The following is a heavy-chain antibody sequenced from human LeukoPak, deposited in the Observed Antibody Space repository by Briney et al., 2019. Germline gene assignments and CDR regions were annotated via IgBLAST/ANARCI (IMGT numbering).Heavy chain of an antibody. D-gene: IGHD2-2*01. J-gene: IGHJ6*02. Sequence: PGGSLRLSCAASGFTFSSYRMNWVRQAPGKGLEWVSYISSSSSTIYYADSVKGRFTISRDNAKNSLYLQMNSLRDEDTAVYYCARDLSVVAPRYGMDVWGQGTTVTVSS. CDR3: ARDLSVVAPRYGMDV. CDR1: GFTFSSYR. CDR2: ISSSSSTI. V-gene: IGHV3-48*02.